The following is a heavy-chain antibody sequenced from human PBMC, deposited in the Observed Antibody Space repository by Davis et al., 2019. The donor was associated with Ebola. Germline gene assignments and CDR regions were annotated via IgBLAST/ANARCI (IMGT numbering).Heavy chain of an antibody. CDR2: IKPDGTQK. D-gene: IGHD1-1*01. CDR1: GFTFSDYY. V-gene: IGHV3-7*03. Sequence: PGGSLRLSCAASGFTFSDYYMSWVRQAPGKGLERVANIKPDGTQKFYVESVRGRFTTSRDNAKNSLYLQMTSLGAEDTAVYYCARDFSYNQCDYWGQGTLVTVS. J-gene: IGHJ4*02. CDR3: ARDFSYNQCDY.